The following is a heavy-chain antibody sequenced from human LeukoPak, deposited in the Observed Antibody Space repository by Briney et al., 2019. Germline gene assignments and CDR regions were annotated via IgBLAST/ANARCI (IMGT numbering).Heavy chain of an antibody. CDR3: ALLMAWNTRLDC. V-gene: IGHV3-30*03. J-gene: IGHJ4*02. CDR1: GFTFSSYG. D-gene: IGHD1/OR15-1a*01. CDR2: ISYDGSNK. Sequence: GGSLRLSCAASGFTFSSYGMHWVRQAPGKGLEWVAVISYDGSNKYYADSVKGRFTISRDNSKNTLYLQMNSLRAEDTAVYYCALLMAWNTRLDCWGQGTLVTVSS.